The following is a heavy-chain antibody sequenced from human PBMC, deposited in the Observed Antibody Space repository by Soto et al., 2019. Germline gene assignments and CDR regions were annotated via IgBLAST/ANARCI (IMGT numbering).Heavy chain of an antibody. CDR2: ISYDGSNK. V-gene: IGHV3-30-3*01. J-gene: IGHJ4*02. CDR1: GFTFSSYA. Sequence: GGSLRLSCAASGFTFSSYAMHWVRQAPGKGLEWVAVISYDGSNKYYADSVKGRFTISRDNSKNTLYLQMNSLRAEDTAVYYCARDGRGELWLYIFDYWGQGTLVTVSS. D-gene: IGHD3-16*01. CDR3: ARDGRGELWLYIFDY.